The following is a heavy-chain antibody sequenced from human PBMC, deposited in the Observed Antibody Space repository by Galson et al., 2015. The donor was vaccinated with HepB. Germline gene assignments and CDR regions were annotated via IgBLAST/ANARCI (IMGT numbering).Heavy chain of an antibody. Sequence: PALVKPTQTLTLTCTFSGFSLSTTEMRVSWIRQPPGKALEWLARIDWDDDKFHSTSLKPRLTISKDTSKNQVVLTMTNMDPVDTATYYCARSGYSSGWYPWYFDLWGRGTLVTVSS. V-gene: IGHV2-70*04. CDR1: GFSLSTTEMR. D-gene: IGHD6-19*01. CDR2: IDWDDDK. J-gene: IGHJ2*01. CDR3: ARSGYSSGWYPWYFDL.